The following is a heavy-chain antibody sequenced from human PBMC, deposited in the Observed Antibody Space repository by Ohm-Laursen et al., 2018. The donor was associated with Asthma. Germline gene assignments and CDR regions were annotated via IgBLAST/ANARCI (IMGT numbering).Heavy chain of an antibody. CDR1: GFTFSSYG. D-gene: IGHD5-24*01. CDR3: AKTGDGYNRGYFQH. V-gene: IGHV3-30*18. J-gene: IGHJ1*01. Sequence: SLRLSCTASGFTFSSYGMHWVRQAPGKGLEWVAVISYDGSNKYYADSVKGRFTISRDNSKNTLYLQMNSLRAEDTAVYYCAKTGDGYNRGYFQHWGQGTLVTVSS. CDR2: ISYDGSNK.